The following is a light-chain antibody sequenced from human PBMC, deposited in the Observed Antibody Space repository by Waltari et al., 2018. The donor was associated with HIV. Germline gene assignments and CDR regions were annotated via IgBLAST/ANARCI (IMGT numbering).Light chain of an antibody. CDR1: SSDGGGYTY. V-gene: IGLV2-11*01. CDR2: DVN. Sequence: QSALTQPRSVSGSPGQSVTISCTGTSSDGGGYTYVSWYQQHPGKAPRLMIYDVNRRPSGVPGRFSGSKSGNTASLTISGLQAEDEADYYCCSYAGSYTYVFGTGTEVTVL. J-gene: IGLJ1*01. CDR3: CSYAGSYTYV.